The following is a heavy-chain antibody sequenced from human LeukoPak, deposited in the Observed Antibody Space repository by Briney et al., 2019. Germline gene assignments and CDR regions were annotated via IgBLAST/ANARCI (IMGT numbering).Heavy chain of an antibody. CDR3: TMMGGYSSSWYWYYFNY. CDR2: IKSKTDGGTT. D-gene: IGHD6-13*01. Sequence: KSGGSLRLSCAASGFTFSNAWMSWVRQAPGKGLEWVGRIKSKTDGGTTDYAAPVKGRFTISRDDSENTLYLQMNSLKTEDTAVYYCTMMGGYSSSWYWYYFNYWGQGTLVTVSS. J-gene: IGHJ4*02. V-gene: IGHV3-15*01. CDR1: GFTFSNAW.